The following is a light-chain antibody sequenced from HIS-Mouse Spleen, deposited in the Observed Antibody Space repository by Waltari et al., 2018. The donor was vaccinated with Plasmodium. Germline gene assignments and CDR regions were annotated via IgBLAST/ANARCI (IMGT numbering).Light chain of an antibody. CDR1: QGISSY. J-gene: IGKJ4*01. Sequence: DIQLTLSPSFLSASVGDRVTITCRASQGISSYLAWYQQKPGKAPNLLIYAESTLQSGVPSRFSGSGSGTEFTLTISSLQPEDFATYYCQQLNSYPTFGGGTKVEIK. V-gene: IGKV1-9*01. CDR3: QQLNSYPT. CDR2: AES.